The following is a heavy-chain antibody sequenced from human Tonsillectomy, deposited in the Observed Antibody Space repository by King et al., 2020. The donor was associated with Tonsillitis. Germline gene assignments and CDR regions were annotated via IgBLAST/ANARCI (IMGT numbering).Heavy chain of an antibody. V-gene: IGHV3-11*06. CDR2: ISSISTYT. CDR1: GFTFSDYY. CDR3: ARGGAPRDYYGMDV. D-gene: IGHD3-10*01. J-gene: IGHJ6*02. Sequence: VQLVESGGGLVKPGGSLRLSCAASGFTFSDYYMNWIRQAPGKGLEWVSYISSISTYTNYADSVKGRFTISRDNAKNSLYLQMNSLRAEETAVYYCARGGAPRDYYGMDVWGQGTTVTVSS.